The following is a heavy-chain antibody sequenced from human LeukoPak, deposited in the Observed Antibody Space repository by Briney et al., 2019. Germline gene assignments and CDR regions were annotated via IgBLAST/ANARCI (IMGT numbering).Heavy chain of an antibody. J-gene: IGHJ4*02. CDR1: GLTFNYYA. V-gene: IGHV3-23*01. D-gene: IGHD6-19*01. Sequence: RTGGSLRLSCAASGLTFNYYAMSWVRQAPGKGLEWVSGISVLGSSTYYGDSVRGRFTISRDNSKNTLYLQMSSLRAEDTALYYCAKDQWYISGWGYYFDCWGQGTLVTVSS. CDR3: AKDQWYISGWGYYFDC. CDR2: ISVLGSST.